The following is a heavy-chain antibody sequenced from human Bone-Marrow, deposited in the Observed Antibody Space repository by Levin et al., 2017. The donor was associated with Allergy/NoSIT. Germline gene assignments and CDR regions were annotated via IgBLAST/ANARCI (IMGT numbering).Heavy chain of an antibody. CDR1: GYSFSTYW. V-gene: IGHV5-51*01. J-gene: IGHJ6*02. Sequence: PGGSLRLSCKGSGYSFSTYWIAWVRQMPGKGLEWMGIIYPGDSDTRYRPSFEGQVTISADKSTSTAFLQWSSLKASDTAMYFCARSKRGNDFFMDVWGQGTAVTIYS. CDR3: ARSKRGNDFFMDV. CDR2: IYPGDSDT. D-gene: IGHD3/OR15-3a*01.